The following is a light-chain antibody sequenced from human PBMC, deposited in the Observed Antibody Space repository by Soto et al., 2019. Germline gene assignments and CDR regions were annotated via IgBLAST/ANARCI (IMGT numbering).Light chain of an antibody. J-gene: IGKJ5*01. CDR2: GAS. CDR3: QQYGSSPIT. Sequence: EVVMTHSPATLSVSPWERATLSCRASQSVSSSYLAWYQQKPGQAPRLLIYGASSRATGIPDRFSGSESGTDFTLTIIRLEPEDFVVYDCQQYGSSPITFGQGPRLENK. CDR1: QSVSSSY. V-gene: IGKV3-20*01.